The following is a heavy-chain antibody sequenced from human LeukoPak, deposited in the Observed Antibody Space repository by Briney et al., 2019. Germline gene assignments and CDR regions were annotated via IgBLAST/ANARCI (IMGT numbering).Heavy chain of an antibody. V-gene: IGHV4-4*07. CDR2: IYTSGST. D-gene: IGHD2-2*01. CDR1: GGSISSYY. Sequence: PSETLSLTCTVSGGSISSYYWGWIRQPAGKGLEWIGRIYTSGSTNYNPSLKSRVTMSVDTSKNQFSLKLSSVTAADTAVYYCARECSSTSCSGGDFDYWGQGTLVTVSS. J-gene: IGHJ4*02. CDR3: ARECSSTSCSGGDFDY.